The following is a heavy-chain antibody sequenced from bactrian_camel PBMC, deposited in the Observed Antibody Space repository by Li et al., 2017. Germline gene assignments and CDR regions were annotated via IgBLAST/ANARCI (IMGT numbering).Heavy chain of an antibody. CDR1: GFTFSSQW. V-gene: IGHV3S25*01. D-gene: IGHD2*01. CDR2: IHRVEGT. Sequence: QLVESGGGLVQPGGSLRLSCAASGFTFSSQWMYWVRQDPGMERELVSAIHRVEGTYYTDSVKGRFTVSQDNAKDTVYLQMNSLKPEDTDVYYCAADCVVVTTELTHKIYWGKGTQVTVS. J-gene: IGHJ7*01.